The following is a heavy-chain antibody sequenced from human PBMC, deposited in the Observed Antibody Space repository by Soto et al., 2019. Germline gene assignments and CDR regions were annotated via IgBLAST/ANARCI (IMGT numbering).Heavy chain of an antibody. CDR1: GFTFGSYA. CDR3: ATYIHVWFPSQYTYFHS. CDR2: ISGTGFST. D-gene: IGHD3-9*01. Sequence: EVQLLESGGGLVQPGGSLRLSCAASGFTFGSYAMSWVRQAPGKGLEWVFGISGTGFSTYYADSVRGRFTISKDNYKSPLYLKMHSLRAEDTVIYYCATYIHVWFPSQYTYFHSWGQGTQVTVSS. J-gene: IGHJ4*02. V-gene: IGHV3-23*01.